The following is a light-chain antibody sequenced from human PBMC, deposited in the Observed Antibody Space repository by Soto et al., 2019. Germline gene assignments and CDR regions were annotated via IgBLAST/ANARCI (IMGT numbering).Light chain of an antibody. CDR3: CSYAGRYV. J-gene: IGLJ2*01. V-gene: IGLV2-11*01. CDR1: VSDVGAYDY. Sequence: QSALAQPRSVSGSPGQSVSISCTGTVSDVGAYDYVSWYQQHPGKAPKLIIYDVTERPSGVPDRFSGSKSGNTASLIISGLQAEDEADYYCCSYAGRYVFGGGTKVTVL. CDR2: DVT.